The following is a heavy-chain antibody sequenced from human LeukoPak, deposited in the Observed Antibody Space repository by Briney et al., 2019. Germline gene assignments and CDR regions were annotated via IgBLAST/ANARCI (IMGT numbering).Heavy chain of an antibody. J-gene: IGHJ4*01. D-gene: IGHD5-24*01. CDR1: GFKFSSYW. CDR2: NTNGDSA. V-gene: IGHV3-74*01. Sequence: GGSLRLSCAVSGFKFSSYWMNWVRQVPGKGLMWVAHNTNGDSANYADSVKGRFTISRDNAKSTLSLQMNSLRAEDTAIYYCVRDNAYTFDYWGQGTLVTVSS. CDR3: VRDNAYTFDY.